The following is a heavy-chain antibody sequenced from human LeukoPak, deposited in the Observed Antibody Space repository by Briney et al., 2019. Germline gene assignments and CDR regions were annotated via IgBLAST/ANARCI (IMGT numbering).Heavy chain of an antibody. D-gene: IGHD5-18*01. V-gene: IGHV4-34*01. CDR1: GGSISSYY. J-gene: IGHJ3*02. CDR3: ARGPPFGNDVDTAMVVRVPNAFDI. CDR2: INHSGST. Sequence: SETLSLTCTVSGGSISSYYWSWIRQPPGKGLEWIGEINHSGSTNYNPSLKSRVTISVDTSKNQFSLKLSSVTAADTAVYYCARGPPFGNDVDTAMVVRVPNAFDIWGQGTMVTVSS.